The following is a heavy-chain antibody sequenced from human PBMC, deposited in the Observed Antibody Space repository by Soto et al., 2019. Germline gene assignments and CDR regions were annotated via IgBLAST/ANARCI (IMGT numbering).Heavy chain of an antibody. CDR2: IKQDGSEK. D-gene: IGHD3-3*01. CDR3: ARDRYSYYDFWSGSLPYYYYGMDV. Sequence: PGGSLRLSCAASGFTFSSYWMSWVRQAPEKGLEWVANIKQDGSEKYYVDSVKGRFTISRDNAKNSLYLQMNSLRAEDTAVYYCARDRYSYYDFWSGSLPYYYYGMDVWGQGTTVTVSS. CDR1: GFTFSSYW. J-gene: IGHJ6*02. V-gene: IGHV3-7*01.